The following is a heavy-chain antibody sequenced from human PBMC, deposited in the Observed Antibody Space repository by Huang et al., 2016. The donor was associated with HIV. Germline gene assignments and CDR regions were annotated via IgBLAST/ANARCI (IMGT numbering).Heavy chain of an antibody. V-gene: IGHV1-69*13. CDR3: ARTAYSYGFRQGYNWFDP. CDR1: GGTFSSYA. CDR2: VNPSFETA. J-gene: IGHJ5*02. D-gene: IGHD5-18*01. Sequence: QVLLVQSGAAVRKPGSSVKVSCTAFGGTFSSYAISWVRQAPGQGLGLMGGVNPSFETANYTQEFQGRVTSSVDESTNTGYMELTRLTSEDTAVYYCARTAYSYGFRQGYNWFDPWGQGTPVTVSS.